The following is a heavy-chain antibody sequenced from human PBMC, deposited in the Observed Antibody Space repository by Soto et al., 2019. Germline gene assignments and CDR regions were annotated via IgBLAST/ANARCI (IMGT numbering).Heavy chain of an antibody. CDR1: GGAFSGYY. CDR3: ARDKIPGLFDY. J-gene: IGHJ4*02. D-gene: IGHD2-21*01. Sequence: SETLSLTCAVYGGAFSGYYWTWVRQPPGTGLEWIGEINHSGSTNYNPSLKSRVTISVDTSKNQFSLKLTSVTAADTAVYYCARDKIPGLFDYWGQGTLVTVSS. V-gene: IGHV4-34*01. CDR2: INHSGST.